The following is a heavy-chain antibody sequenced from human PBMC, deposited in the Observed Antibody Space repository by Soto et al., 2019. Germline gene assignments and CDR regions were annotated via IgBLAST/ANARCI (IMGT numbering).Heavy chain of an antibody. CDR1: GFTFSSYA. CDR2: IGGSGTPT. D-gene: IGHD5-18*01. J-gene: IGHJ6*02. CDR3: ARYITGVRYYGMDV. V-gene: IGHV3-23*01. Sequence: PGEFLKISCAASGFTFSSYAMKWVRQAPGKGLEWVSLIGGSGTPTYYADSVKGRFTISRDNSGNTLFLEMYSLRAEDTAVYYCARYITGVRYYGMDVWGQGTTVNVSS.